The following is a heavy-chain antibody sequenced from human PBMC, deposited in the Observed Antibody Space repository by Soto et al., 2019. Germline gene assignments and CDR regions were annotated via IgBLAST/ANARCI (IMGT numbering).Heavy chain of an antibody. CDR1: GLTFSNYA. Sequence: EVRLLESGGGLVKPGGSLRLSCATSGLTFSNYAMSWVRQAPGGGLEWVSSMSGSSSTTYYADSVRGRFTISRDRSKNTLYLQLSILRAEHTSLYYCAKNQERELPRVIDFWGQGTLVTVSS. D-gene: IGHD1-7*01. CDR3: AKNQERELPRVIDF. J-gene: IGHJ4*02. CDR2: MSGSSSTT. V-gene: IGHV3-23*01.